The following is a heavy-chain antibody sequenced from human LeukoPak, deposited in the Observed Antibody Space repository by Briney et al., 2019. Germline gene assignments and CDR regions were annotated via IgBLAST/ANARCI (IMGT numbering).Heavy chain of an antibody. D-gene: IGHD3-22*01. CDR2: ISDSGGST. V-gene: IGHV3-23*01. J-gene: IGHJ4*02. CDR1: GFAFRNNA. CDR3: ASSYGSSAYYPFDY. Sequence: GGSLRLSCVASGFAFRNNAMSWVRQAPGKGLEWVSLISDSGGSTNYADSVKSRFTISRDNSKNTLYLQMNTLRAEDTAIYYCASSYGSSAYYPFDYWGQGTLVTVFS.